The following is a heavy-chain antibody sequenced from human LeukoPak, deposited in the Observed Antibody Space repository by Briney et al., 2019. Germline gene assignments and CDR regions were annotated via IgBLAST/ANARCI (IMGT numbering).Heavy chain of an antibody. V-gene: IGHV3-23*01. CDR2: ISGDASVS. CDR3: AKAYSSSLYGDAFHI. J-gene: IGHJ3*02. CDR1: GFTFGTHS. D-gene: IGHD6-13*01. Sequence: PGGSLRLSCATSGFTFGTHSMTWVRLAPGKGLEWVSGISGDASVSRHADSVKGRFNISRDNSKNTLYLQLNGLRVEDTAIYYCAKAYSSSLYGDAFHIWGQGTMVTVSP.